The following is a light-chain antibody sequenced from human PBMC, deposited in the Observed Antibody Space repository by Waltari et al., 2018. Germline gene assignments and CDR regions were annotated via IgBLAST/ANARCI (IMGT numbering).Light chain of an antibody. CDR2: ASS. J-gene: IGKJ3*01. Sequence: DIQMTQSPSSLSASVGDRVTITCRASQSLSSDLNWFQQKPVKAPKLLIYASSSLQSGVPSRFSGRGSETDFTLTISSLQPEGFATYYCQQSYSTPPFTFGPGTKVDIK. V-gene: IGKV1-39*01. CDR3: QQSYSTPPFT. CDR1: QSLSSD.